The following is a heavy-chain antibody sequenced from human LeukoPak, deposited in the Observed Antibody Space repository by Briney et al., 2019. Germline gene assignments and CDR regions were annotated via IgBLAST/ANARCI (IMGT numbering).Heavy chain of an antibody. V-gene: IGHV3-30*02. CDR1: GFTFSSYA. D-gene: IGHD6-13*01. Sequence: GGSLRLSCAASGFTFSSYAMHWVRQAPGKGLEWVSFIRYDGSNKYYADSVKGRFTISRDNSKNTLYLQMNSLRAEDTAVYYCAKGGSSSWYPNFDYWGQGTLVTVSS. CDR3: AKGGSSSWYPNFDY. CDR2: IRYDGSNK. J-gene: IGHJ4*02.